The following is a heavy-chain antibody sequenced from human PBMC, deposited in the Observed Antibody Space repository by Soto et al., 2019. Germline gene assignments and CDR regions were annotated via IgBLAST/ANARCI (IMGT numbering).Heavy chain of an antibody. CDR3: AKLMTTVTSSGSGFDY. V-gene: IGHV3-23*01. CDR2: ISGSGGST. Sequence: EVQLLESGGGLVQPGGSLRLSCAASGFTFSSYAMSWVRQAPGKGLEWVSAISGSGGSTYYADSVMGRFTISRDNSKNTLYLQMNSLRAKDTAVYYCAKLMTTVTSSGSGFDYWGQGTLVTVSS. J-gene: IGHJ4*02. CDR1: GFTFSSYA. D-gene: IGHD4-4*01.